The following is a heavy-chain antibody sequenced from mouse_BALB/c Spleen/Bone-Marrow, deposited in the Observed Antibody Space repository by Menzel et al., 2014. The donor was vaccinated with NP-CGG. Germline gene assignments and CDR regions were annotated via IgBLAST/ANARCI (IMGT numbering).Heavy chain of an antibody. CDR3: ARRYYGYWYFDV. V-gene: IGHV5-6-5*01. CDR1: GFTFSTYA. Sequence: EVKLVESGGGSVKPGGSLKLSCAASGFTFSTYAMSWVRRTPEKRLEWVASIYSGGSTYYPDSVKGRFTISRDNARNILYLQMNSLRSEDTAMYYCARRYYGYWYFDVWGAGTTVTVSS. D-gene: IGHD1-1*01. J-gene: IGHJ1*01. CDR2: IYSGGST.